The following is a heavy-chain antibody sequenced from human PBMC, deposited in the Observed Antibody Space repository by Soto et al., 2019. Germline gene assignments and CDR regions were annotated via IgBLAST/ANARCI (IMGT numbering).Heavy chain of an antibody. J-gene: IGHJ4*02. CDR1: GGTFSSHA. CDR3: ARVRGDGYNSGSVY. CDR2: IVPIFGTS. D-gene: IGHD3-10*01. V-gene: IGHV1-69*01. Sequence: QVQLVQSGAEVKKPGSSVKVSCKASGGTFSSHAINWVRQAPGQGLEWMGGIVPIFGTSNYAQKFQARVTITADQSPSTAYMEISRLTFEDTALYYCARVRGDGYNSGSVYWGQGTLVTVSS.